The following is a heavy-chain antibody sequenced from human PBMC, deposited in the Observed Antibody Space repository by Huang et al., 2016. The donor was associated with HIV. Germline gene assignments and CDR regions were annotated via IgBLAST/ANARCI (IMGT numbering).Heavy chain of an antibody. J-gene: IGHJ6*02. CDR2: IRQDGSEK. Sequence: LVESGGGLVRPGGSLRLSCAGSTVTFRAYWMTWVRQSPGQGREWVASIRQDGSEKHYVDSVEGRFNISRDNGKKLLFLEMRSLGVDDTAVYFCATKADAMDVWGQGTTVIVSS. D-gene: IGHD2-8*01. V-gene: IGHV3-7*01. CDR1: TVTFRAYW. CDR3: ATKADAMDV.